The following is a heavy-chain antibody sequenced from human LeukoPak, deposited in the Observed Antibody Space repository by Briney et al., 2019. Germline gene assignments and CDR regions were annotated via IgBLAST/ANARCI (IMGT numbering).Heavy chain of an antibody. CDR3: ARRFPYYDSSGPSGFDP. D-gene: IGHD3-22*01. CDR1: GGSISSSSYY. J-gene: IGHJ5*02. Sequence: PSETLSLTXTVSGGSISSSSYYWGWIRQPPGKGLDWIGSIYYSGSTYYNPSLKSRVTISVDTSKNQFSLKLSSVTAADTAVYYCARRFPYYDSSGPSGFDPWGQGTLVTVSS. CDR2: IYYSGST. V-gene: IGHV4-39*01.